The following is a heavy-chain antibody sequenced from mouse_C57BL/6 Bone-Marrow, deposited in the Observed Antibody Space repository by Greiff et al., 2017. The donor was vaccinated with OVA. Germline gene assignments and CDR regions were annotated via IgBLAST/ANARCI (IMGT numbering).Heavy chain of an antibody. D-gene: IGHD2-10*01. Sequence: GGGLVQPKGSLKLSCAASGFSFNTYAMNWVRQAPGKGLEWVARIRSKSNNYATYYADSVKDRFTISRDDSESMLHLQMTNLNTEDTPMYYCVSPYCASFAYWGQGTLVTVSA. V-gene: IGHV10-1*01. J-gene: IGHJ3*01. CDR3: VSPYCASFAY. CDR2: IRSKSNNYAT. CDR1: GFSFNTYA.